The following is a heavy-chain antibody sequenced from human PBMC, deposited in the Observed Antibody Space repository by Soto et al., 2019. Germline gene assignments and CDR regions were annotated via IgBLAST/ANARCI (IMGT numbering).Heavy chain of an antibody. CDR2: IWYDGSNK. Sequence: PGGSLRLSCAASGFTFSSYGMHWVRQAPGKGLEWVAVIWYDGSNKYYADSVKGRFTISRDNSKNTLYLQMNSLRAEDTAVYYCARDRGSGYSPLDYWGQGTLVTVSS. V-gene: IGHV3-33*01. D-gene: IGHD3-22*01. CDR3: ARDRGSGYSPLDY. CDR1: GFTFSSYG. J-gene: IGHJ4*02.